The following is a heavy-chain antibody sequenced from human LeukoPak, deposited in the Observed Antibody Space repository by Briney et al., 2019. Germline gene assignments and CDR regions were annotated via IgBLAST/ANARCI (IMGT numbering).Heavy chain of an antibody. D-gene: IGHD3-10*01. V-gene: IGHV3-48*04. Sequence: GGSLRLSCAASGFTFSSYSMNWVRQAPGKGLEWVSYISSSSSTIYYADSVKGRFTISRDNAKNSLYLQMNSLRAEDTAVYYCASEYGSGSYSGYYYGMDVWGQGTTVTVSS. J-gene: IGHJ6*02. CDR1: GFTFSSYS. CDR2: ISSSSSTI. CDR3: ASEYGSGSYSGYYYGMDV.